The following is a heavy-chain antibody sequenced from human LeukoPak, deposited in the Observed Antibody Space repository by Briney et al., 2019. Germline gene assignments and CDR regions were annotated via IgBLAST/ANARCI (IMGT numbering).Heavy chain of an antibody. Sequence: SETLSLTCAVYGGSFSGYYWSWIRQPPGKGLEWIGEINPSGSTNYNPSLKSRVTISVATSKTQFSLKLSSVTAAGTAVYYCARGRHYYYDSSGYLMWGQGTMVTVPS. V-gene: IGHV4-34*01. J-gene: IGHJ3*01. D-gene: IGHD3-22*01. CDR1: GGSFSGYY. CDR2: INPSGST. CDR3: ARGRHYYYDSSGYLM.